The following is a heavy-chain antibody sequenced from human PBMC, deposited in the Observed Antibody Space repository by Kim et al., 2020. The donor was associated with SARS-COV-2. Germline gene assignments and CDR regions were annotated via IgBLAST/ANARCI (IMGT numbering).Heavy chain of an antibody. D-gene: IGHD1-20*01. V-gene: IGHV1-3*01. CDR1: GYTFTTYA. CDR2: INAGNGNT. CDR3: ARAALGITGTTVYFDY. Sequence: ASVKVSCKASGYTFTTYAFQWVRQAPGQGLEWMGWINAGNGNTRYSQKFQGRVSINTDTSASTAYMEVSSLGHEDTAVYYCARAALGITGTTVYFDYWGQRTLVTVSS. J-gene: IGHJ4*02.